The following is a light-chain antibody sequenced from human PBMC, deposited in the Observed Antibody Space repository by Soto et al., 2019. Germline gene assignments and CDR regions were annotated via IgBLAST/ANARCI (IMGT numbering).Light chain of an antibody. Sequence: QSALTQPASLSGSHGQSITISCTGTSSDVGAYHYVSWYQQHPGKAPKLMIYEVSNRPSGVSNRFSGSKSANTASLTISGLQAGDEADYYCSSYTSSSTWLFGGGTKLTVL. V-gene: IGLV2-14*03. CDR2: EVS. J-gene: IGLJ3*02. CDR3: SSYTSSSTWL. CDR1: SSDVGAYHY.